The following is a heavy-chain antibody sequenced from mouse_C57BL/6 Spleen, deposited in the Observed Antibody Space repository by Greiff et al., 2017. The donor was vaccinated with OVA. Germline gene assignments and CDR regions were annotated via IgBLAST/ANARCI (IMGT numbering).Heavy chain of an antibody. CDR2: IDPETGGT. D-gene: IGHD1-1*01. V-gene: IGHV1-15*01. CDR1: GYTFTDYE. Sequence: QVQLQQSGAELVRPGASVTLSCKASGYTFTDYEMHWVKQTPVHGLEWIGAIDPETGGTAYNQKFKGQAILTADKSSSTAYMELRSLTSEDSAVYYCTGIPLITTVVGSWYFDVWGTGTTVTVSS. J-gene: IGHJ1*03. CDR3: TGIPLITTVVGSWYFDV.